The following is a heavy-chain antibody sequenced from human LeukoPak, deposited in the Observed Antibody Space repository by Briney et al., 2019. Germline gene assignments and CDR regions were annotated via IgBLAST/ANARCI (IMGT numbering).Heavy chain of an antibody. CDR3: AKGSSTSCYSVSDY. Sequence: GESLRLSCAASGFSFSNSAMNWVRRAPGKGLEWVSAICGNGDTKYSDSVKGRFTISRDNSKNTLYLYMSSLSAEDTAEYYCAKGSSTSCYSVSDYWGQGTLVTVSS. D-gene: IGHD2-2*01. J-gene: IGHJ4*02. V-gene: IGHV3-23*01. CDR1: GFSFSNSA. CDR2: ICGNGDT.